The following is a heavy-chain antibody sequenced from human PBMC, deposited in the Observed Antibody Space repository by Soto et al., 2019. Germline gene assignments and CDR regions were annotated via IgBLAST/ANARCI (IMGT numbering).Heavy chain of an antibody. CDR2: IYYSGST. D-gene: IGHD6-13*01. Sequence: SETLSLTCTVSGGSVSSGSYYWSWIRQPPGKGLEWIGYIYYSGSTNYNPSLKSRVTISVDTSKNQFSLKLSSVTAADTAVYYCARGVSRIIAAAGYNWFDPCGQGTLVTVSS. V-gene: IGHV4-61*01. CDR3: ARGVSRIIAAAGYNWFDP. J-gene: IGHJ5*02. CDR1: GGSVSSGSYY.